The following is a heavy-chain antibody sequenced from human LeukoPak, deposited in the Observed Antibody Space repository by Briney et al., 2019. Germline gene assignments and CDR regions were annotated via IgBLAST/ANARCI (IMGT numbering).Heavy chain of an antibody. CDR3: ARDKGEPYYDILTGLIEGNAFDI. J-gene: IGHJ3*02. V-gene: IGHV3-74*01. CDR1: GFTFSSYW. CDR2: INSDGSST. D-gene: IGHD3-9*01. Sequence: PGGSLRLSCAASGFTFSSYWMHWVRQAPGKGLVWVSRINSDGSSTGYADSVKGRFTISRDNAKNTLYLQMNSLRAEDTAVYYCARDKGEPYYDILTGLIEGNAFDIWGQGTMVTVSS.